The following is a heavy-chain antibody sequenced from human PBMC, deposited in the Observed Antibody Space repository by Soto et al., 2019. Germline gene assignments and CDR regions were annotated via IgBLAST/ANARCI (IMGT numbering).Heavy chain of an antibody. CDR3: AKDRQPATNYYDSSGWLDY. CDR2: ISYDGSNK. J-gene: IGHJ4*02. D-gene: IGHD3-22*01. V-gene: IGHV3-30*18. Sequence: QVQLVESGGGVVQPGRSLRLSCAASGFTFSSYGMHWVRQAPGKGLEWVAVISYDGSNKYYADSVKGRFTISRDNSKNTLYLQMNSLRAEDTAVYYCAKDRQPATNYYDSSGWLDYWGQGTLVTVSS. CDR1: GFTFSSYG.